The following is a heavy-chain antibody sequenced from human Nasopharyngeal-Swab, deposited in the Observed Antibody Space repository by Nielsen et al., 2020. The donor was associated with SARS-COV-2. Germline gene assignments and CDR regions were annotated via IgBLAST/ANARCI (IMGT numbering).Heavy chain of an antibody. CDR2: VYPDDSDT. J-gene: IGHJ6*03. CDR3: VRRDYYYMDV. V-gene: IGHV5-51*01. CDR1: GYRFSSSW. Sequence: KVSCKGSGYRFSSSWIGWVRQMPGKGLEWMGIVYPDDSDTRYSPSFQGQVTISADKSINTAYLQWSALKASDTAMYYCVRRDYYYMDVWGKGTRVTVSS.